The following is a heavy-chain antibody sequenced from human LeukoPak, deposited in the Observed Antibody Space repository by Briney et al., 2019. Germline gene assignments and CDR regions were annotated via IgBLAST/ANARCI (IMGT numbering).Heavy chain of an antibody. Sequence: GGSLRLSCAASGSTFDDYAMHWVRQAPGKGLEWVSGISWNSGSIGYADSVKGRFTISRDNAKNSLYLQMNSLRAEDTALYYCAKDKLVRRGYYDSSGYNDYWGQGTLVTVSS. CDR1: GSTFDDYA. V-gene: IGHV3-9*01. CDR2: ISWNSGSI. J-gene: IGHJ4*02. D-gene: IGHD3-22*01. CDR3: AKDKLVRRGYYDSSGYNDY.